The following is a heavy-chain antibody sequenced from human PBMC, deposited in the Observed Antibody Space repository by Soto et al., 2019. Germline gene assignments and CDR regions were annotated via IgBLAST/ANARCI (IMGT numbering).Heavy chain of an antibody. CDR2: TYYRSKWYN. D-gene: IGHD3-3*01. J-gene: IGHJ4*02. Sequence: XLSLTCAISGVXVSSNSVAWNLIRQSTSRGLEWLGRTYYRSKWYNTYAESVKSRINIKPDTSKNKFSLQLNSVTTEETAVYYCAREGTTIFGMAHYFDKGGQGTLVPISS. CDR3: AREGTTIFGMAHYFDK. CDR1: GVXVSSNSVA. V-gene: IGHV6-1*01.